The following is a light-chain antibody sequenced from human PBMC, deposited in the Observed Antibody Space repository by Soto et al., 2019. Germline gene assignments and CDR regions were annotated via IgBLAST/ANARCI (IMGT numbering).Light chain of an antibody. J-gene: IGKJ3*01. CDR3: QQYGSSRFT. V-gene: IGKV3-20*01. CDR2: GAS. CDR1: QSISSSY. Sequence: EIVLTQSPGTLSLSPGERATLSCRASQSISSSYLAWYQQKPGQAPRLLVYGASSRATGIPDRFSGSGSGTDFPLTISRLEPEDCAVYYCQQYGSSRFTYGPGTKVDLK.